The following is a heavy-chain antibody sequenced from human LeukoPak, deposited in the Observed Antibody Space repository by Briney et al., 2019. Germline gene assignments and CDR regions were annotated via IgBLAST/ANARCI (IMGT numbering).Heavy chain of an antibody. J-gene: IGHJ4*02. CDR2: IHPSGGST. Sequence: ASVKVSCKASGYTFTSNYIHWVRQAPGQGLEWMGVIHPSGGSTSYAQKFQGRVTMTKDTSTSTAYMELSSLRSEDTATYYCARMGMDAAMITNFFGYWGQGTLVTVSS. V-gene: IGHV1-46*01. CDR1: GYTFTSNY. D-gene: IGHD5-18*01. CDR3: ARMGMDAAMITNFFGY.